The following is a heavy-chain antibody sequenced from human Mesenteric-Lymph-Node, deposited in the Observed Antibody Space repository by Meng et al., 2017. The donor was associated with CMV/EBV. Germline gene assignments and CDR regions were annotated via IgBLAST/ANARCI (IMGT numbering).Heavy chain of an antibody. CDR2: IYWDEDK. Sequence: FSLSTSGVDVGWIRQPPGKALEWLAVIYWDEDKRYSPSLKSRLTITKDTSKNQVVLTMTNMDPVDTATYYCAHGPMVRGVIIGFDYWGQGTLVTVSS. V-gene: IGHV2-5*02. D-gene: IGHD3-10*01. CDR1: FSLSTSGVD. J-gene: IGHJ4*02. CDR3: AHGPMVRGVIIGFDY.